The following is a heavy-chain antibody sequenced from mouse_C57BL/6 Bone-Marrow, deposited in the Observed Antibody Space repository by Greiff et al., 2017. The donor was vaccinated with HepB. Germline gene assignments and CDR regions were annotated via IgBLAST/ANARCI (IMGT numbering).Heavy chain of an antibody. D-gene: IGHD1-1*01. CDR2: IWTGGGT. J-gene: IGHJ2*01. CDR3: ARKKGTELRYYFDY. CDR1: GFSLTSYA. V-gene: IGHV2-9-1*01. Sequence: VKLMESGPGLVAPSQSLSITCTVSGFSLTSYAISWVRQPPGKGLEWLGVIWTGGGTNYNSALKSRLSISKDNSKSQVFLKMNSLQTDDTARYYCARKKGTELRYYFDYWGQGTTLTVSS.